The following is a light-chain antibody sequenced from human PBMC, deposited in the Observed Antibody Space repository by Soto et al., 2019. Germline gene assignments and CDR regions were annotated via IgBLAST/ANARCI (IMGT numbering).Light chain of an antibody. CDR1: SSDVGNYNL. V-gene: IGLV2-23*01. Sequence: QSVLTQPASVSGSPGQSITISCTGTSSDVGNYNLVSWYQQHPGKAPKLMIYEGTKRPSGVSNRFSGSKSGNTASLTISGIQAEDETNYYCCTYTGSSFYAFGTGTRSPS. CDR2: EGT. J-gene: IGLJ1*01. CDR3: CTYTGSSFYA.